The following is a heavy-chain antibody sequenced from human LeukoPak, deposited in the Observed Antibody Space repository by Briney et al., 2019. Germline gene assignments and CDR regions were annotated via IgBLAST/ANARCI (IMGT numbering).Heavy chain of an antibody. CDR1: GYTFTSYG. CDR2: ISAYNGNT. J-gene: IGHJ4*02. D-gene: IGHD3-10*01. Sequence: ASVKVSCKASGYTFTSYGISWVRQAPGQGLEWMGWISAYNGNTNYAQKFQERVTITRDMSTSTAYMELSSLRSEDTAVYYCAADRYGSGSPRYWGQGTLVTVSS. V-gene: IGHV1-18*01. CDR3: AADRYGSGSPRY.